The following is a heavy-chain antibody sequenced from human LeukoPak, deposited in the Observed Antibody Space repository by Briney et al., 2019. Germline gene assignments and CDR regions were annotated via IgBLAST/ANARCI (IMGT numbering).Heavy chain of an antibody. CDR1: GFTFSSYD. J-gene: IGHJ4*02. D-gene: IGHD3-16*01. CDR3: AKIPRVATYTVPNFDF. CDR2: IRPSGDNT. Sequence: GGSLRLSCAASGFTFSSYDMTWVRQAPGRGLEWVSSIRPSGDNTYYGDSVKGRFTISRDNSKNTLYLQMNSLRAEDTAVYYCAKIPRVATYTVPNFDFWGQGTLVTVSS. V-gene: IGHV3-23*01.